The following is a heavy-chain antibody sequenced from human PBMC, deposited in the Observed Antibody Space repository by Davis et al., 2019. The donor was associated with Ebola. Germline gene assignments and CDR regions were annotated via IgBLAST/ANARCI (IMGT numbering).Heavy chain of an antibody. D-gene: IGHD3-10*01. Sequence: ASVKVSCKASGYTFTSYYMHWVRQAPGQGLEWMGIINPSGGSTSYAQKFQGRVTMTRDTSTSTAYMELSSLRSEDTAVYYCARDMGMVHEANWFDPWGQGTLVTVSS. CDR2: INPSGGST. J-gene: IGHJ5*02. CDR3: ARDMGMVHEANWFDP. CDR1: GYTFTSYY. V-gene: IGHV1-46*01.